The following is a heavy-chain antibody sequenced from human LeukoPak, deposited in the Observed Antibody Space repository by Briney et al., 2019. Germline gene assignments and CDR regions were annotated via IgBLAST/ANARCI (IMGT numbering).Heavy chain of an antibody. J-gene: IGHJ4*02. CDR2: IWYVGSNK. Sequence: GGSLRLSCAASGFTFSSYGMHWVRQAPGKVLEWVAVIWYVGSNKYYADSVKGRFTISRDNSKNTLYLQMNSLRAEDTAVYYCASGLELDYWGQGTLVTVSS. CDR3: ASGLELDY. V-gene: IGHV3-33*01. CDR1: GFTFSSYG.